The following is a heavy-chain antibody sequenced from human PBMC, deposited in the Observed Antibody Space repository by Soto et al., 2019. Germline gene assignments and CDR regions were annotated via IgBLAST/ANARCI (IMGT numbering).Heavy chain of an antibody. CDR3: ARSKRIAAAGIGGLNWNSN. Sequence: ASVKVSCKASGYTFTGYYMHWVRQAPGQGLEWMGWINPNSGGTNYAQKFQGWVTMTRDTSISTAYMELSRLRSDDTAVYYCARSKRIAAAGIGGLNWNSNWGQGTLVTVSS. CDR1: GYTFTGYY. CDR2: INPNSGGT. D-gene: IGHD6-13*01. V-gene: IGHV1-2*04. J-gene: IGHJ4*02.